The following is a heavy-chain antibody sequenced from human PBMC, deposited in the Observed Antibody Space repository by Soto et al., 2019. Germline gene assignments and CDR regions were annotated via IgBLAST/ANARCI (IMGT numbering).Heavy chain of an antibody. Sequence: GGSLRLSCAASGFTFSDYYMSWIRQAPGKGLEWVSYISSSGSTIYYADSVKGRFTISRDNAKNSLYLQMNSLRAEDTAVYYCARGSFYDILTGSLYYFDYWGQGTLVTVSS. J-gene: IGHJ4*02. CDR2: ISSSGSTI. V-gene: IGHV3-11*01. D-gene: IGHD3-9*01. CDR1: GFTFSDYY. CDR3: ARGSFYDILTGSLYYFDY.